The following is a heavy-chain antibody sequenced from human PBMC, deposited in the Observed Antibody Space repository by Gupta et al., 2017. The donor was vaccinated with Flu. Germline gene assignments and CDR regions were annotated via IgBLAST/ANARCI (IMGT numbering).Heavy chain of an antibody. Sequence: EVHLVESGGGLVQPGGSLRLSCAASGFTFRSYWMRWVRQAPGKGLEWVSNIKQDGTEKSYVDSVKGRFTISRDNGKNSLYLQMDSLRGEDTAVYYCARVGGGSYPLSIDYWGQGTLVTVSS. J-gene: IGHJ4*02. CDR3: ARVGGGSYPLSIDY. D-gene: IGHD1-26*01. CDR2: IKQDGTEK. V-gene: IGHV3-7*01. CDR1: GFTFRSYW.